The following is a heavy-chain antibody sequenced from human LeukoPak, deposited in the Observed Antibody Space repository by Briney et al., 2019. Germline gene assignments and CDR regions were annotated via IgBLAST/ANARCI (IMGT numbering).Heavy chain of an antibody. D-gene: IGHD3-3*01. CDR3: ASRSSIWSGYQDTLYYFDS. J-gene: IGHJ4*02. CDR1: GGSISRYS. Sequence: PSETLSLTCTVSGGSISRYSWSWIRQPPGEGLEWIGYINYIGSTNYNPSLKSRVTISVDTSKNQFSLKLSSVTAADTAVYYCASRSSIWSGYQDTLYYFDSWGQGTLVTVSS. CDR2: INYIGST. V-gene: IGHV4-59*01.